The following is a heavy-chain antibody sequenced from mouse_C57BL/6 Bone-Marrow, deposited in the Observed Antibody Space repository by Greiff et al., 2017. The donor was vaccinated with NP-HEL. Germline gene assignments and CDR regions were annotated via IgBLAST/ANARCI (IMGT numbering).Heavy chain of an antibody. CDR1: GYTFTSYW. CDR2: IDPSDSYP. Sequence: QVQLQQPGAELVMPGASVKLSCKASGYTFTSYWMHWVKQRPGQGLEWIGEIDPSDSYPNYTQQFKGKSTLTADKSSSTAYMQLSSLTSEDSAVYYCAVREGFAYWGQVTLVTVSA. CDR3: AVREGFAY. J-gene: IGHJ3*01. V-gene: IGHV1-69*01.